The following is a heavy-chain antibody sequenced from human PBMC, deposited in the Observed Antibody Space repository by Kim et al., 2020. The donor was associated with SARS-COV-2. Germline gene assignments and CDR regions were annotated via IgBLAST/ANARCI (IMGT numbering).Heavy chain of an antibody. CDR1: GFTFSSYS. Sequence: GGSLRLSCAASGFTFSSYSMNWVRQAPGKGLEWVSYISSSSSTIYYADSVKGRFTISRDNAKNSLYLQMNSLRDEDTAVYYCARSYYYGSGSFPRGFDYWGQGTLVTVSA. D-gene: IGHD3-10*01. V-gene: IGHV3-48*02. CDR3: ARSYYYGSGSFPRGFDY. J-gene: IGHJ4*02. CDR2: ISSSSSTI.